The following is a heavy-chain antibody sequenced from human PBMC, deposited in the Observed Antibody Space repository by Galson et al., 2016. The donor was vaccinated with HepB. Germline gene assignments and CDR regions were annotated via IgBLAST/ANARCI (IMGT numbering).Heavy chain of an antibody. CDR1: GGTFSRYA. CDR3: ARSESIIVNAFDI. J-gene: IGHJ3*02. V-gene: IGHV1-69*13. Sequence: SVKVSCKASGGTFSRYAISWVRQAPGQGLEWMGGIIPIIGTAAHAQKFQGRVTITADESTSTAYMELTSLRSEDTALYYCARSESIIVNAFDIWGQGTMVTVSS. CDR2: IIPIIGTA. D-gene: IGHD3-22*01.